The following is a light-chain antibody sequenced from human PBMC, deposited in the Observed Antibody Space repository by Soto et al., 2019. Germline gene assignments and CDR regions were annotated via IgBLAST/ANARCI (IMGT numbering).Light chain of an antibody. CDR3: SSYARSSPVI. V-gene: IGLV2-23*01. CDR2: EGS. CDR1: SSDVGNYDL. Sequence: QSALTQPASVSGSLGQSITISCTGTSSDVGNYDLFSWYQQHPGKVPKLIIYEGSKWPSGVSHRFSGSKSGNTASLTISGLRAEDEADYYCSSYARSSPVIFGGGTKVTVL. J-gene: IGLJ2*01.